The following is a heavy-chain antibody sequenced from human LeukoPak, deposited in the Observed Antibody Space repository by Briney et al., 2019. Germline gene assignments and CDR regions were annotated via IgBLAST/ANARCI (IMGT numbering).Heavy chain of an antibody. V-gene: IGHV4-4*07. CDR2: IYTSGST. D-gene: IGHD4-17*01. J-gene: IGHJ4*02. Sequence: PSETLSLTCTVSGGSISSYYLSWIRQPAGKGLEWIGRIYTSGSTDYNPSLKSRVTMSVDTSKNQFSLKLSSVTAADTAVYYCARWDFYGDYVDYWGQGTLVTVSS. CDR3: ARWDFYGDYVDY. CDR1: GGSISSYY.